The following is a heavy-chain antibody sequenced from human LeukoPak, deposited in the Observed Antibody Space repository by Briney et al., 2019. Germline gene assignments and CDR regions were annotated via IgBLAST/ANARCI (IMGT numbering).Heavy chain of an antibody. J-gene: IGHJ4*02. CDR3: ARGVNYCVLEY. CDR1: GFTFSTYA. Sequence: GGTLRLSCAASGFTFSTYAMSWVRQAPGEGLEWVSALSPSGGTTYYEDSVKGRFTISRDNSKNTLYLQMNSLRAEDTAVYYCARGVNYCVLEYWGQGTLGTASS. V-gene: IGHV3-23*01. CDR2: LSPSGGTT. D-gene: IGHD3-10*02.